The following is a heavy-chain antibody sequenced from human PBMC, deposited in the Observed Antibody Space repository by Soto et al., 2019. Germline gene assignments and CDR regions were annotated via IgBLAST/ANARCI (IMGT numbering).Heavy chain of an antibody. CDR2: TYYSGST. Sequence: QVQLQESGPRLVKPSETLSLTCTVSGGSMIAYYWNWMRQPPGKGLQWIGYTYYSGSTTYNPSLKSRVTISVDSSKNQSSLKLDSVTPADTAVYYCARVRGTAGKRYFDYWGPGTLVTVSS. D-gene: IGHD6-13*01. CDR3: ARVRGTAGKRYFDY. V-gene: IGHV4-59*01. CDR1: GGSMIAYY. J-gene: IGHJ4*02.